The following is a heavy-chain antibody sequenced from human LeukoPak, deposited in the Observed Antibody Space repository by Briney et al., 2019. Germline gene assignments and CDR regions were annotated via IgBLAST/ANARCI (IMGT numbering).Heavy chain of an antibody. V-gene: IGHV4-4*07. CDR1: GGSISSYY. CDR3: ARGLRYYDFWSGQYYFDY. J-gene: IGHJ4*02. Sequence: SETLSLTCTVSGGSISSYYWSWIRQPAGKGLEWIGRIYTSGSTNYNPSLKSRVTISVDTSKNQFSLKLSSVTAADTAVYYCARGLRYYDFWSGQYYFDYWGQGTLVTVSS. D-gene: IGHD3-3*01. CDR2: IYTSGST.